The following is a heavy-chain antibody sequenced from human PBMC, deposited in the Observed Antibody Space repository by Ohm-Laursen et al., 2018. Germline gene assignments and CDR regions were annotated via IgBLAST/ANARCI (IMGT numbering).Heavy chain of an antibody. CDR3: ARYSANTENIDY. CDR1: GYSFTTYW. V-gene: IGHV5-51*03. Sequence: GESLKISCKGSGYSFTTYWIGWVRLMPGKGLEWMGIIYPGDSNTRCSPSFQGQVTFSADKSISTAYLQWSSLMASDTAMYYCARYSANTENIDYWGQGTLVTVSS. CDR2: IYPGDSNT. D-gene: IGHD6-13*01. J-gene: IGHJ4*02.